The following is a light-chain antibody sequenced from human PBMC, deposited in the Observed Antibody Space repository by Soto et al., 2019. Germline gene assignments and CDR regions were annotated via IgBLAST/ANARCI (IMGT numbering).Light chain of an antibody. J-gene: IGKJ4*01. Sequence: DSQTTQYPSTLSASVGDRVTITCRASQSISSWLAWYQQKPGKAPKLLISKASTLHSGVPPRFSGSGSGTEFTLIISSLQPDDFATYYCQQYESYPMTFGGGTKVEIK. CDR1: QSISSW. CDR2: KAS. CDR3: QQYESYPMT. V-gene: IGKV1-5*03.